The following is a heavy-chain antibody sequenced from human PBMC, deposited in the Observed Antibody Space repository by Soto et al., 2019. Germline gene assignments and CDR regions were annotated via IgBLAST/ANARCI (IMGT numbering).Heavy chain of an antibody. CDR2: IIPILGIA. CDR3: ARDSAVAGTEAVDY. D-gene: IGHD6-19*01. CDR1: GGTFSSYT. J-gene: IGHJ4*02. V-gene: IGHV1-69*04. Sequence: AASVKVSCKASGGTFSSYTMSWVRQAPGQGLEWMGRIIPILGIANYAQKFQGRVTIAADKSTSTAYMELSSLRSEDTAVYYCARDSAVAGTEAVDYWGQGTLVTVSS.